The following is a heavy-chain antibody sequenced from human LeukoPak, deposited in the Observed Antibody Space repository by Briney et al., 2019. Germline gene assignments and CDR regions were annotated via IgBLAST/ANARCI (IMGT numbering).Heavy chain of an antibody. CDR3: AREAEGYYDSSGYYEH. J-gene: IGHJ1*01. Sequence: GGCLRLACAAAGFTFSSYWMSSVRQAPGKGLEWVANIKQDGSEKYYVDSVKGRFTISRDNAKNSLYLQMNSLRAEDTAVYYCAREAEGYYDSSGYYEHWGQGTLVTVSS. CDR2: IKQDGSEK. CDR1: GFTFSSYW. V-gene: IGHV3-7*01. D-gene: IGHD3-22*01.